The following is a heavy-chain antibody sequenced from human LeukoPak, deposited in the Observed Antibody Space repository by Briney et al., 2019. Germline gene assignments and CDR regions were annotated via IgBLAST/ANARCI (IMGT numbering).Heavy chain of an antibody. CDR2: INHSGST. D-gene: IGHD2-15*01. J-gene: IGHJ6*02. Sequence: SETLSLTCAVYGGSFRGYYWSWIRQPPGKGLEWIGEINHSGSTNYNPSLKSRVTISVDTSKNQFSLKLSSVTAADTAVYYCARVISSRGDCSGGSCYSYYYYGMDVWGQGTTVTVSS. V-gene: IGHV4-34*01. CDR1: GGSFRGYY. CDR3: ARVISSRGDCSGGSCYSYYYYGMDV.